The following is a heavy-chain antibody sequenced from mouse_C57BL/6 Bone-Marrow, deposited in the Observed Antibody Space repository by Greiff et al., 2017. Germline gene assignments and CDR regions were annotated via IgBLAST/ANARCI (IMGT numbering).Heavy chain of an antibody. CDR3: ARVGGYPYYFDY. CDR1: GYTFTSYW. Sequence: QVQLQQPGAELVMPGASVKLSCKASGYTFTSYWMHWVKQRPGQGLEWIGEIDPSDSYTNYNQKFKGKSTLTVDKSSSTAYMQLSSLTSEDSAVYYCARVGGYPYYFDYWGQGTTLTVSS. V-gene: IGHV1-69*01. CDR2: IDPSDSYT. J-gene: IGHJ2*01. D-gene: IGHD2-2*01.